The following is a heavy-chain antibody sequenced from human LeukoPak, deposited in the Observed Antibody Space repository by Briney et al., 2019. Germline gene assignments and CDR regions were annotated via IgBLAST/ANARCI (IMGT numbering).Heavy chain of an antibody. CDR3: ARDHYGGNPPHY. Sequence: ASVKVSCKASGYTFTIYYMHWVRQAPGQGLEWMGIINPSGGSTSYAQKFQGRVTMTRDTSTSTVYMELSSLRSEDTAVYYCARDHYGGNPPHYWGQGTLVTVSS. V-gene: IGHV1-46*01. CDR1: GYTFTIYY. J-gene: IGHJ4*02. D-gene: IGHD4-23*01. CDR2: INPSGGST.